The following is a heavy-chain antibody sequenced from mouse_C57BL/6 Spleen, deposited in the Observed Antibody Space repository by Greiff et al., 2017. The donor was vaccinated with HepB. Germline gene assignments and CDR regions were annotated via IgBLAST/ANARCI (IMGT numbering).Heavy chain of an antibody. CDR3: ARHCYGSSYGYFDV. CDR1: GYTFTSYW. CDR2: IDPSDSYT. V-gene: IGHV1-50*01. Sequence: QVQLQQPGAELVKPGASVKLSCKASGYTFTSYWMQWVKQRPGQGLEWIGEIDPSDSYTNYNQKFKGKATLTVDTSSSTAYMQLSSLTSEDSAVYYCARHCYGSSYGYFDVWGTGTTVTVSS. J-gene: IGHJ1*03. D-gene: IGHD1-1*01.